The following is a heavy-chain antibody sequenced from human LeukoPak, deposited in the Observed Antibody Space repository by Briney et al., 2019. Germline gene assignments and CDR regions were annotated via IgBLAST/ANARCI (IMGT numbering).Heavy chain of an antibody. Sequence: NPGGSLRLSCAASGFPFISYPMHWVRQAPGKGLEWVSSISSSSSYIYYADSVKGRFTISRDNAKNSLYLQMNSLRAEDTAVYYCARGLLGPGASIWGQGTMVTVSS. D-gene: IGHD1-26*01. CDR3: ARGLLGPGASI. CDR2: ISSSSSYI. J-gene: IGHJ3*02. V-gene: IGHV3-21*01. CDR1: GFPFISYP.